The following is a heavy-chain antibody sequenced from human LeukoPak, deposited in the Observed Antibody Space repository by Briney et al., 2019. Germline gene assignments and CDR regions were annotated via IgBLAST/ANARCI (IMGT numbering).Heavy chain of an antibody. CDR3: AREGRYYDSSGYYHFDY. J-gene: IGHJ4*02. V-gene: IGHV3-30*04. CDR1: GFTFSSYA. CDR2: ISYDGSNK. D-gene: IGHD3-22*01. Sequence: GGSLRLSCAASGFTFSSYAMHWVRQAPGKGLEWVAVISYDGSNKYYADSVKGRFTISRDNSKNTLYLQMNSLRAEDTAVYYCAREGRYYDSSGYYHFDYWGQGTLDTVSS.